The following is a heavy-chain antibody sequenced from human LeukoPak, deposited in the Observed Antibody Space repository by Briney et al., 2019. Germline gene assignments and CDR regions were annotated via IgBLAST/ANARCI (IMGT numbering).Heavy chain of an antibody. Sequence: GASVKVSCKASGYTFTAYAMNWVRQAPRQGLEWMGWINTNTGKPTYAQGSTGRFVFSLDTSVSTAYLQISSLKAEDTAVYYCARGNNWNDYWGQGTLVTVSS. D-gene: IGHD1-20*01. CDR1: GYTFTAYA. CDR3: ARGNNWNDY. V-gene: IGHV7-4-1*02. J-gene: IGHJ4*02. CDR2: INTNTGKP.